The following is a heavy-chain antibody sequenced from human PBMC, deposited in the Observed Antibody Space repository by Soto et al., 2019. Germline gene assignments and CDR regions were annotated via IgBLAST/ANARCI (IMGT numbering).Heavy chain of an antibody. D-gene: IGHD3-16*01. CDR2: IYYGGST. J-gene: IGHJ4*02. Sequence: SETLSLTCTVSGGSISSGSYYWSWFRQHPGEGREWIGYIYYGGSTYYNPSLKSRVTISVDTSKNHFSLKLSSVTAADTAVYYWAREGGDGVDYWGQGTLVTVSS. CDR1: GGSISSGSYY. V-gene: IGHV4-31*03. CDR3: AREGGDGVDY.